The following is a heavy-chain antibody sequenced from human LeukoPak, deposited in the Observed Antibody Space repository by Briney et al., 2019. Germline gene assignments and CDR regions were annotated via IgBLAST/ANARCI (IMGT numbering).Heavy chain of an antibody. J-gene: IGHJ3*02. CDR2: IYYSGST. CDR3: ARTPIDRYGDGHAFDI. Sequence: PSETLSLTCTVSGGSISSYYWSWIRQPPGKGLGWIGYIYYSGSTNYNPSLKSRVTISVDTSKNQFSLKLSSVTAADTAVYYCARTPIDRYGDGHAFDIWGQGTMVTVSS. V-gene: IGHV4-59*01. D-gene: IGHD1-1*01. CDR1: GGSISSYY.